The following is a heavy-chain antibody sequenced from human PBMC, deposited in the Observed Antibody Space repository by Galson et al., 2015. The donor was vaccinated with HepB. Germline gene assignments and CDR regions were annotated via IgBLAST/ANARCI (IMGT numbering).Heavy chain of an antibody. CDR1: GFTLSSYG. Sequence: SLRLSCAASGFTLSSYGMHWVRQAPGKGLEWVALISYDGSNKYYADSLKGRFTISRDNSNNALYLQMNSLRAEDTAVYYCAKDLGSGWYLSDYWGQGTLVTVSS. D-gene: IGHD6-19*01. CDR2: ISYDGSNK. V-gene: IGHV3-30*18. CDR3: AKDLGSGWYLSDY. J-gene: IGHJ4*02.